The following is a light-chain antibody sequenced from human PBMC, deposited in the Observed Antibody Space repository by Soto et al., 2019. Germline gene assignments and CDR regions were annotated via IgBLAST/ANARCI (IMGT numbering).Light chain of an antibody. CDR3: SSYISSSTLV. J-gene: IGLJ1*01. V-gene: IGLV2-8*01. CDR2: EVS. CDR1: SSDVGGYNY. Sequence: QSALAQPPSASGSPGQSVTISCTGTSSDVGGYNYVSWYQQHPGKAPKLIISEVSKRPSGVPDRFSGSKSGNTASLTVSGLQAEDEADYYCSSYISSSTLVFGTGTKVTVL.